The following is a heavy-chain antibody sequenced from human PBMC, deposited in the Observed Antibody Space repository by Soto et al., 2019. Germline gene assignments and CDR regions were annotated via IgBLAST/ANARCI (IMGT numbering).Heavy chain of an antibody. J-gene: IGHJ4*02. CDR1: GGSISTYY. V-gene: IGHV4-59*01. D-gene: IGHD6-19*01. Sequence: SETLSLTCTVSGGSISTYYWSWIREPPGKGLEWIGYVDYSGNSDSSPSLKSRVTISIDTSKNQVSLKLNSVTAAGTAVYYCATNGCPVAGRFHFEYLDPGIPVTASS. CDR2: VDYSGNS. CDR3: ATNGCPVAGRFHFEY.